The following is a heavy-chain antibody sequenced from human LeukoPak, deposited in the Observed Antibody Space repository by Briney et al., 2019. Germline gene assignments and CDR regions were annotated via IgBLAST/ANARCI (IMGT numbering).Heavy chain of an antibody. V-gene: IGHV3-48*03. CDR3: AREEYYHLNTGSHDAFDL. Sequence: GGSLRPSCVASGFTFSSYEMNWVRQAPGKGLEWISYVSASGTGTHCADSVKGRFTVSRDNAKNSVYLQVNIPRAEDTAVYYCAREEYYHLNTGSHDAFDLWGQGTMVTVSS. CDR2: VSASGTGT. D-gene: IGHD2-2*01. CDR1: GFTFSSYE. J-gene: IGHJ3*01.